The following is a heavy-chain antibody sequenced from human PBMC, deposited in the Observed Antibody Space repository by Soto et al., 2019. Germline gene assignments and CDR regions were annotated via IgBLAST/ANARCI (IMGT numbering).Heavy chain of an antibody. CDR2: IIPIFGTA. J-gene: IGHJ4*02. V-gene: IGHV1-69*01. CDR3: ASQGLPNYGAPDY. CDR1: GGTFSSYA. Sequence: QVQLVQSGAEVKKPGSSVKVSCKASGGTFSSYAISWVRQAPAQGLEWMGGIIPIFGTANYAQTFQGRVTIAADESTSTAYMELSSLRSEDTAVYYCASQGLPNYGAPDYWGKGTLVTVSS. D-gene: IGHD4-17*01.